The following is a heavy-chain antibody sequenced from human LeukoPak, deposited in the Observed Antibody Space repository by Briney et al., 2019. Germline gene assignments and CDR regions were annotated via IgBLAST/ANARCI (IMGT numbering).Heavy chain of an antibody. V-gene: IGHV3-30*18. CDR2: ISYDGSDK. CDR1: RFTFSNYV. Sequence: GGSLRLSCAASRFTFSNYVMHWVRQAPGKGLEWVAVISYDGSDKYYADSVKGRFTISRDNSKNTLYLQMNSLRAEDTAVYYCVKDTLRYYHDSSGLDSWGQGTLVTVSS. CDR3: VKDTLRYYHDSSGLDS. D-gene: IGHD3-22*01. J-gene: IGHJ4*02.